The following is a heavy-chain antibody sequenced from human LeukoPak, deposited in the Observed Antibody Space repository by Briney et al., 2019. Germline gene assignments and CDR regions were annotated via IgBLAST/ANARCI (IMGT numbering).Heavy chain of an antibody. CDR2: INFNGDTT. V-gene: IGHV3-9*01. Sequence: PGGSLRLSCAASGFTFDEFAMHWVRQAPGKGLEWVSGINFNGDTTRYAHSVKGRFTISRDNAKNTLYLQMNSLRAEDTAVYYCVRGSSGWGAFDIWGQGTMVTVSS. CDR3: VRGSSGWGAFDI. CDR1: GFTFDEFA. D-gene: IGHD6-19*01. J-gene: IGHJ3*02.